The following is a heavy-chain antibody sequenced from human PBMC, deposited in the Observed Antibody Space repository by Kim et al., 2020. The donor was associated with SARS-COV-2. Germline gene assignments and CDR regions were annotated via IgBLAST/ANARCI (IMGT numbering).Heavy chain of an antibody. CDR3: ARHPSRAATSLD. Sequence: NYTPSLKSRVTISVDTSKNQFSLKLSSVTAADTAVYYCARHPSRAATSLDWGQGTLVTVSS. D-gene: IGHD6-13*01. V-gene: IGHV4-59*08. J-gene: IGHJ4*02.